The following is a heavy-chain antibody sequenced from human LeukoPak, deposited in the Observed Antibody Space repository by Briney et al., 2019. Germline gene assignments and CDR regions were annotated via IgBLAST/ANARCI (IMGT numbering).Heavy chain of an antibody. Sequence: SETLSLTCTVSGGSISSGDYYWSWIRQPPGKGLGWIGYIYYSGSTYYNPTLKSRVTISVDTSKNQFSLKLSSVTAADTAVYYCAREGAAAGYDYWGQGTLVTVSS. D-gene: IGHD6-13*01. CDR3: AREGAAAGYDY. J-gene: IGHJ4*02. V-gene: IGHV4-30-4*08. CDR1: GGSISSGDYY. CDR2: IYYSGST.